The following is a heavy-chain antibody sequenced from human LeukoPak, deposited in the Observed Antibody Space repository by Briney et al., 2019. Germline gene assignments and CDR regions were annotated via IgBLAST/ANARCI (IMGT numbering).Heavy chain of an antibody. Sequence: GGSLRLSCAASGFTFSSYSMNWVRQAPGKGLEWVANIKQDGSEKYYVDSVKGRFTISRDNAKNSLYLQMNSLRAEDTAVYYCARASSSWYLEGGNWFDPWGQGTLVTVSS. CDR3: ARASSSWYLEGGNWFDP. CDR1: GFTFSSYS. J-gene: IGHJ5*02. V-gene: IGHV3-7*01. D-gene: IGHD6-13*01. CDR2: IKQDGSEK.